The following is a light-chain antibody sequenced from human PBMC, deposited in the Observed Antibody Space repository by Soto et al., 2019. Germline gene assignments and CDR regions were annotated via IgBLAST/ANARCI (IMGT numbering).Light chain of an antibody. CDR3: QHYDNSPMYT. CDR1: QTVSSSY. J-gene: IGKJ2*01. Sequence: EVVLTQSPGTLSLSPGERATLSCGASQTVSSSYLAWYQQKPGQAPRLLIYSESSRATGIPDRFRGSGSGTDFTLTITSLEPEDFALYYCQHYDNSPMYTFGQGTKLEIK. CDR2: SES. V-gene: IGKV3-20*01.